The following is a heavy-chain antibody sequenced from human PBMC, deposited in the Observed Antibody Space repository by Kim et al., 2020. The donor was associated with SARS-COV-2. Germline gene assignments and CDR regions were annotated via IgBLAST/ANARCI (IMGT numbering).Heavy chain of an antibody. V-gene: IGHV3-64D*06. CDR3: VNTGGDLDV. J-gene: IGHJ6*02. CDR2: IINNGGRT. CDR1: GFAFSDYA. D-gene: IGHD3-16*01. Sequence: GGSLRLSCSASGFAFSDYAMHWVRQAPGKGLESVLAIINNGGRTYYADSVKGRFTVSRDNSKNMLYLQMSSLRPEDAAVYYCVNTGGDLDVWGQGTTVTVSS.